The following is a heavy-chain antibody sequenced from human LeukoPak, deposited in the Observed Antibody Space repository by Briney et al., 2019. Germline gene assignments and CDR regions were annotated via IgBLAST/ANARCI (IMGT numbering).Heavy chain of an antibody. J-gene: IGHJ4*02. CDR1: GFTFSRYS. V-gene: IGHV3-48*04. Sequence: PGGSLRLSCAASGFTFSRYSMNWVRQAPGKGLEWVSYISSSSSTIYYADSVKGRFTISRDNAKNSLYLQMNNLRAEDTAVYYCAREPIAVAGTNFDYWGQGTLVAVSS. CDR3: AREPIAVAGTNFDY. CDR2: ISSSSSTI. D-gene: IGHD6-19*01.